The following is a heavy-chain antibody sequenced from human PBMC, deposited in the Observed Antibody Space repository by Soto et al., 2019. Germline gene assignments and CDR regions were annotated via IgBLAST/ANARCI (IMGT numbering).Heavy chain of an antibody. CDR1: GGSFSSSSYW. V-gene: IGHV4-39*01. J-gene: IGHJ4*02. CDR3: ARQQYYDSRGLFDY. D-gene: IGHD3-22*01. CDR2: IYYTGTT. Sequence: PSETLSLTCTVSGGSFSSSSYWWGWIRQPPGKGLEWIGSIYYTGTTNYNPSLRNRVTISVATSKNQFSLKLNSVTAADTAVYYCARQQYYDSRGLFDYWGQGTLVTVSS.